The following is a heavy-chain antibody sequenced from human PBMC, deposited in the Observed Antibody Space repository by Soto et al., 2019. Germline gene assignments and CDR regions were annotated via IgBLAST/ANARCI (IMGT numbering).Heavy chain of an antibody. CDR2: IGTSGSYI. Sequence: PGGSLRLSSAVSGDIFSRYSMNWVRQAPGKGLEWVSSIGTSGSYIYDTDPVKGRFTISRDNTKDSLYLQMNSLRAEDTAIYYCARGSAFIGLDYWGQGTPVTVSS. CDR1: GDIFSRYS. CDR3: ARGSAFIGLDY. J-gene: IGHJ4*02. V-gene: IGHV3-21*01. D-gene: IGHD1-26*01.